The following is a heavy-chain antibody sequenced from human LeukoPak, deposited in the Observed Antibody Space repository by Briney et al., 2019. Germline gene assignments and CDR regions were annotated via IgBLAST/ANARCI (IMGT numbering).Heavy chain of an antibody. D-gene: IGHD6-13*01. J-gene: IGHJ4*02. CDR2: IYYSGST. V-gene: IGHV4-39*01. CDR1: GGSISSSSYY. Sequence: SETLSLTCTVSGGSISSSSYYWGWIRQPRGKGLEWIGRIYYSGSTYYNPSLKSRVTISVDTSKNQFSLKLSSVTAADTAVYYCARHGPVGSSWTYYFDYWGQGTLVTVSS. CDR3: ARHGPVGSSWTYYFDY.